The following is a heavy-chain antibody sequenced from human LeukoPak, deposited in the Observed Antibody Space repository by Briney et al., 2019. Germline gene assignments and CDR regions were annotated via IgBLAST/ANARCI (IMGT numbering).Heavy chain of an antibody. CDR1: GYKFNSYA. D-gene: IGHD3-9*01. CDR2: ITDSGGTT. Sequence: PGASLRLSCAASGYKFNSYAMVWVRQAPGKGLDWVSGITDSGGTTYYADSVKGRFTISRDNSKNTPYLQMNSLRAEDTAVYYCAKGENYDILTGYYGYYYYGMDVWGKGTTVTVSS. CDR3: AKGENYDILTGYYGYYYYGMDV. J-gene: IGHJ6*04. V-gene: IGHV3-23*01.